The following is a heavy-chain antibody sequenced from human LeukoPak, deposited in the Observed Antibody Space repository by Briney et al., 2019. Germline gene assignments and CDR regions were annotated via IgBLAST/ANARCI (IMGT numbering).Heavy chain of an antibody. CDR2: ITYILDT. V-gene: IGHV4-34*01. J-gene: IGHJ1*01. Sequence: TSETLCLTCAVSGCSFSSYHRTWVRQAPGKGLEWIGEITYILDTKYNQSLESRFTISIDEAKNQVFLKLNSLTVADSAVYYCARGTLGWGQYNYTNVWGEGT. CDR3: ARGTLGWGQYNYTNV. CDR1: GCSFSSYH. D-gene: IGHD1-20*01.